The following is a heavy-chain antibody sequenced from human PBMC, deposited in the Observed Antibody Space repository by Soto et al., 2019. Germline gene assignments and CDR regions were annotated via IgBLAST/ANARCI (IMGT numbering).Heavy chain of an antibody. J-gene: IGHJ4*02. D-gene: IGHD6-19*01. V-gene: IGHV3-23*01. CDR3: VRPGLTVPGTKYFDH. CDR2: IGSDGTAI. CDR1: GFTFKNYA. Sequence: GGSLRLSCAASGFTFKNYAMSWVRQAPGKGLEWVSAIGSDGTAIQYADSVKGRFTISKDNSNDMLYLQMNSLRAEDTAVYYCVRPGLTVPGTKYFDHWGQGALVTVYS.